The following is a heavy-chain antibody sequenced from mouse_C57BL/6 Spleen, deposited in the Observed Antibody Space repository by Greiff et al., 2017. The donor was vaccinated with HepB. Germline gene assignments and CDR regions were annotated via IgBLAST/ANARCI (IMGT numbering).Heavy chain of an antibody. CDR1: GFTFSDYY. J-gene: IGHJ1*03. CDR2: INYDGSST. Sequence: EVQRVESEGGLVQPGSSMKLSCTASGFTFSDYYMAWVRQVPEKGLEWVANINYDGSSTYYLDSLKSRFIISRDNAKNILYLQMSSLKSEDTATYYCARVALGPWYFDVWGTGTTVTVSS. V-gene: IGHV5-16*01. D-gene: IGHD4-1*01. CDR3: ARVALGPWYFDV.